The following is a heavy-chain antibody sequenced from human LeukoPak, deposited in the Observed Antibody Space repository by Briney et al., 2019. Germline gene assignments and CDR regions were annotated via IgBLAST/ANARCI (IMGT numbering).Heavy chain of an antibody. CDR1: GFAFSNYW. CDR3: GSNNSLSY. V-gene: IGHV3-7*01. J-gene: IGHJ4*02. D-gene: IGHD1-1*01. CDR2: IKQDGSET. Sequence: GGSLRLSCAASGFAFSNYWMNWVRQAPGKGLEWVANIKQDGSETYYVDSVKGRFTISRDNAKNSLYLQMNSLRAEDTALYYFGSNNSLSYWGQGTLVTGSS.